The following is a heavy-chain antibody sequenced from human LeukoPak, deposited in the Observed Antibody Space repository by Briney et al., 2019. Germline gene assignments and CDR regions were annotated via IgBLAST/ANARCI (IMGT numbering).Heavy chain of an antibody. J-gene: IGHJ4*02. D-gene: IGHD1-14*01. V-gene: IGHV3-30-3*01. CDR2: ISYDGSNK. Sequence: GGSLRLSCAASGFTFSSYAMHWVRQAPGKGLEWVAVISYDGSNKYYADSVKGRFTISRDNSKNTLYLQMNSLRAEDTAVYYCARDSVVFRISTGDYWGQGTLVTVSS. CDR1: GFTFSSYA. CDR3: ARDSVVFRISTGDY.